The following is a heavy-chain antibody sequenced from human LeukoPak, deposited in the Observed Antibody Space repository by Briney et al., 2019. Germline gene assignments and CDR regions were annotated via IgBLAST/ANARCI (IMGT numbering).Heavy chain of an antibody. V-gene: IGHV3-11*04. CDR3: ARGIAAAAQPIDY. D-gene: IGHD6-13*01. CDR1: GFTVSSNY. CDR2: ISSSGSTI. Sequence: PGGSLRLSCAASGFTVSSNYMSGVRQAPGKGLEWVSDISSSGSTIYYADSVKGRFTISRDNAKNSLYLQMNSLRAEDTAVYYCARGIAAAAQPIDYWGQGTLVTVSS. J-gene: IGHJ4*02.